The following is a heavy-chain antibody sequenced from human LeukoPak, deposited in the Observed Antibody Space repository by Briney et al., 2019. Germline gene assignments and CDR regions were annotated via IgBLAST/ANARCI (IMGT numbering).Heavy chain of an antibody. CDR1: GFTFSTYD. D-gene: IGHD2-15*01. CDR2: IDTTGDK. J-gene: IGHJ6*03. V-gene: IGHV3-13*01. CDR3: ARDRGGGNMDV. Sequence: GGSLRLSCAASGFTFSTYDMHWVRQATGKGLEWVSAIDTTGDKYYPGSVKGRFTISIENAKNSLYLQMKSLRAGDTAVYYCARDRGGGNMDVWGKGTTVTISS.